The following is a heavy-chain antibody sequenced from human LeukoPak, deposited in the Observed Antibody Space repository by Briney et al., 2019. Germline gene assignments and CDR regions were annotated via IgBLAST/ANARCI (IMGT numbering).Heavy chain of an antibody. V-gene: IGHV4-4*02. CDR1: GFTFSSYAM. Sequence: GSLRLSCAASGFTFSSYAMSWVRQAPGKGLEWIGEIYHSGSTNYNPSLKSRVTISVDKSKNQFSLKLSSVTAADTAVYYCAKDNDFPVYWGQGTLVTVSS. CDR3: AKDNDFPVY. D-gene: IGHD3-3*01. J-gene: IGHJ4*02. CDR2: IYHSGST.